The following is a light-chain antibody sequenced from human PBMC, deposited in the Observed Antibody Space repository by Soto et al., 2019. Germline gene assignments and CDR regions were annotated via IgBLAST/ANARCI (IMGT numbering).Light chain of an antibody. CDR3: QQFDSYPWT. J-gene: IGKJ1*01. CDR2: DAS. CDR1: QSIGRW. V-gene: IGKV1-5*01. Sequence: DIQMTQSPSTLSASVGDRVNITCRASQSIGRWLAWYQEKPGEAPHLLIFDASALGPVFPSRFSGRGSGTEFSLTISGFQPDDSAPYYCQQFDSYPWTFGQGTKVESK.